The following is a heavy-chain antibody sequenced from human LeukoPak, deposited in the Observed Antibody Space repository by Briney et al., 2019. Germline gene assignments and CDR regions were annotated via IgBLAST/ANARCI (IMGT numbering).Heavy chain of an antibody. J-gene: IGHJ4*02. CDR3: ARHYDSSGYSLAAFDY. V-gene: IGHV1-69*02. CDR1: GGTFSSYT. D-gene: IGHD3-22*01. Sequence: SVKVSCKASGGTFSSYTISWVRQAPGQGLEWMGRIIPILGIANYAQKFQGRVTITTDESTSTAYMELSSLRSEDTAVYYCARHYDSSGYSLAAFDYWGQGTLVTVSS. CDR2: IIPILGIA.